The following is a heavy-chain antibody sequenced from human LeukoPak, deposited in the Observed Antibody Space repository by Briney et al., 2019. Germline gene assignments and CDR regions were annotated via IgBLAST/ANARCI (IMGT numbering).Heavy chain of an antibody. D-gene: IGHD2-2*01. CDR1: GYTFTSYG. CDR2: ISAYNGNT. CDR3: ARGKDIVVVPAAYDWFDP. Sequence: GAAVKVSCKASGYTFTSYGISWVRQAPEQGLEWMGWISAYNGNTNYAQKLQGRVTMTTDTSTSTAYMELRSLRSDDTAVYYCARGKDIVVVPAAYDWFDPWGQGTLVTVSS. V-gene: IGHV1-18*01. J-gene: IGHJ5*02.